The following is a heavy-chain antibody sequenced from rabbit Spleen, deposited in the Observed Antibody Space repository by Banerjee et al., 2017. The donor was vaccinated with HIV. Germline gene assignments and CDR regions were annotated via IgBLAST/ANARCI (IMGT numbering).Heavy chain of an antibody. Sequence: QSLEESGGDLVKPGASLTLTCTASGFDFSSNGMCWVRQAPGKGPEWIACIYDGDGRTYYASWVNGRFTISKTSSTTVTLQMTSLTVADTATYFCAREMGIGGGYYNLWGPGTLVTVS. D-gene: IGHD4-1*01. CDR2: IYDGDGRT. CDR3: AREMGIGGGYYNL. J-gene: IGHJ4*01. CDR1: GFDFSSNG. V-gene: IGHV1S40*01.